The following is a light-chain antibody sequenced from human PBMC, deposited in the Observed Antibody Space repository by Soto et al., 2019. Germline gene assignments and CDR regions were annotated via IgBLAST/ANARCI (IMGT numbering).Light chain of an antibody. J-gene: IGLJ3*02. Sequence: QSVLTQPASVSGSPGQSITISCTGSSSDIGSYNLVSWYQQHPGKAPKLMIYEGSKRPSGVSNRFSGSKPGNTASLTISGLQAEDEDDYYCCSHVARSTLLFGGGTKLPVL. CDR3: CSHVARSTLL. CDR1: SSDIGSYNL. V-gene: IGLV2-23*01. CDR2: EGS.